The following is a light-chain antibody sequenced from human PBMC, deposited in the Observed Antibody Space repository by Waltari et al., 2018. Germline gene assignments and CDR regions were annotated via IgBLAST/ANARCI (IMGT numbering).Light chain of an antibody. CDR1: SSNIGSNT. Sequence: QSVLTQPPSASGTPGQRVTISCSGSSSNIGSNTVNWYLQLPGTAPKLLIYRNDQPPSGFPHRFSGSKSGTSASLAISGLQSEDEADYYCAAWDDSLNGPVFGGGTKLTVV. CDR2: RND. V-gene: IGLV1-44*01. J-gene: IGLJ3*02. CDR3: AAWDDSLNGPV.